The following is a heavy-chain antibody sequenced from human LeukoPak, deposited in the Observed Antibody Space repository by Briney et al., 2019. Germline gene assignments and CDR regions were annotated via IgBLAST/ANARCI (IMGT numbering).Heavy chain of an antibody. CDR3: ARYKTAGDYFDY. V-gene: IGHV3-53*01. CDR2: IYSGGSR. CDR1: GFTVSSNY. D-gene: IGHD2-21*02. Sequence: GGSLRLSCAASGFTVSSNYMSWVRQAPGKGLEWVSIIYSGGSRYYADSVKGRFTISRDNSKNTLYLQMNTLRAEDTAVYYYARYKTAGDYFDYWGQGTLVTVSS. J-gene: IGHJ4*02.